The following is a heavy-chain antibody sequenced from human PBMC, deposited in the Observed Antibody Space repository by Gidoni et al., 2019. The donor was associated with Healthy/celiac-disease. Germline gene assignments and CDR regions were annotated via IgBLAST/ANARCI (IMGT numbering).Heavy chain of an antibody. CDR1: GGSISRGGYY. CDR3: ARAVYYGSGSYSNPRPTFDY. J-gene: IGHJ4*02. Sequence: QVQLQESGPGLVKPDQTLSLTCTVAGGSISRGGYYWSWLRQHPGKGLEWIGYIYHSGSPYYNPSLKSRLTISVDTSKNQFSLKLSSVTASDTAVYYCARAVYYGSGSYSNPRPTFDYWGQGTLVTVSS. D-gene: IGHD3-10*01. CDR2: IYHSGSP. V-gene: IGHV4-31*03.